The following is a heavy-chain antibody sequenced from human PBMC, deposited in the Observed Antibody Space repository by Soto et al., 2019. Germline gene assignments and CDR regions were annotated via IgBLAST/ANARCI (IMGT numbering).Heavy chain of an antibody. V-gene: IGHV3-33*01. D-gene: IGHD5-18*01. CDR1: GFTFSSYG. J-gene: IGHJ4*02. CDR2: IWYDGSNK. Sequence: QVQLVESGGGVVQPGRSLRLSCAASGFTFSSYGMHWVRQAPGKGLEWVAVIWYDGSNKYYADSVKGRFTISRDNSKNTLYLQMNSLRAEDTAVYYCARDRASYDLTEWGQGTLVTVSS. CDR3: ARDRASYDLTE.